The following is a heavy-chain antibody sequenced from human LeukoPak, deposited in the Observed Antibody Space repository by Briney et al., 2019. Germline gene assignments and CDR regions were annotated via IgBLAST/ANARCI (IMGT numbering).Heavy chain of an antibody. CDR2: ISGSGGST. CDR3: AKDGDIVVVPAAINPF. Sequence: GGSLRLSCAASGFTFSDYYMSWIRQAPGKGLEWVSAISGSGGSTYYADSVKGRFTISRDNSKNTLYLQMNSLRAEDTAVYYCAKDGDIVVVPAAINPFWGQGTMVTVSS. D-gene: IGHD2-2*02. CDR1: GFTFSDYY. V-gene: IGHV3-23*01. J-gene: IGHJ3*01.